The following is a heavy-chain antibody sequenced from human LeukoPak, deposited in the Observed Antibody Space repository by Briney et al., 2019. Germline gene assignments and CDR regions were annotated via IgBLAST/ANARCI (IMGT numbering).Heavy chain of an antibody. Sequence: GGSLRLSCAASGFPFSLDWMHWVRQAPGEGLVWVSHIDTDGTFTMYADSVRGRFTTSRDNAKNTLYLQMNSLRAEDTAIYYCASFGRDWDASYWGQGTLVTVSS. CDR3: ASFGRDWDASY. V-gene: IGHV3-74*03. CDR2: IDTDGTFT. CDR1: GFPFSLDW. J-gene: IGHJ4*02. D-gene: IGHD3/OR15-3a*01.